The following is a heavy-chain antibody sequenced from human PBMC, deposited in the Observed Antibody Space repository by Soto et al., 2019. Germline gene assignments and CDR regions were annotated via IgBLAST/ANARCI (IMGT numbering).Heavy chain of an antibody. Sequence: SVKVSCKASGGTFSSYAISWVRQAPGQGLEWMGGIIPIFGTANYAQKFQGRVTITADESTSTAYMELSSLRSEDTAVYYCARGQRHFMITFGGVTPRVEVLDFWGQGTMVPVSS. CDR1: GGTFSSYA. J-gene: IGHJ3*01. CDR2: IIPIFGTA. V-gene: IGHV1-69*13. D-gene: IGHD3-16*01. CDR3: ARGQRHFMITFGGVTPRVEVLDF.